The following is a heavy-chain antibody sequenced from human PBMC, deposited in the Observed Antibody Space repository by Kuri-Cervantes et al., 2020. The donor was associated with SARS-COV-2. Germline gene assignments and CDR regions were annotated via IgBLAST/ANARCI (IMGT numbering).Heavy chain of an antibody. J-gene: IGHJ4*02. CDR2: LGGSGDVT. CDR3: AKLFGAMVAGTLDY. CDR1: GFTFSSYA. V-gene: IGHV3-23*01. Sequence: GESLKISCAASGFTFSSYAMTWVRQAPGKGLEWVSGLGGSGDVTYYADSVKGRFTISRDNSNNTLYLQMNSLRGEDTAVYYCAKLFGAMVAGTLDYWGQGTLVTVSS. D-gene: IGHD2-15*01.